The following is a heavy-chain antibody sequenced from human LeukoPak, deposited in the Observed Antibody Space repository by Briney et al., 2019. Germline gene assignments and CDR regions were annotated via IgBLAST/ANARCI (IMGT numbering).Heavy chain of an antibody. V-gene: IGHV4-30-2*01. CDR1: GDSISNGGYS. J-gene: IGHJ4*02. CDR3: ARAHGRGEVDY. CDR2: IYNSGST. D-gene: IGHD3-16*01. Sequence: SQTLSLTCAVSGDSISNGGYSRTWIRQPPGKGLEWIGYIYNSGSTYYNPFLKSRVTISVDRSKNQFSLNLSSVTAADTVVYYCARAHGRGEVDYWGQGTLVTVSS.